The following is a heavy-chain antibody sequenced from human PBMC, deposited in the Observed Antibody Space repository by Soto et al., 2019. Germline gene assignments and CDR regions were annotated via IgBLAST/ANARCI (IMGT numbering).Heavy chain of an antibody. CDR3: AAATKAYVYGMDV. Sequence: QVQLVESGGGVVQPGRSLRLSCAASGLTFSSSAMHWVRPAPGKGLEWVALISYDGRNKYSVDSVKGRFTISRDNSKNTWDLQMNSLREEGTEVYYCAAATKAYVYGMDVWGQETTVTVSS. V-gene: IGHV3-30*03. J-gene: IGHJ6*02. D-gene: IGHD3-16*01. CDR1: GLTFSSSA. CDR2: ISYDGRNK.